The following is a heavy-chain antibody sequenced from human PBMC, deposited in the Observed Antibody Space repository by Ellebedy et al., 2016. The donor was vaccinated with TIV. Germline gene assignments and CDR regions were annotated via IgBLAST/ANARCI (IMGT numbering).Heavy chain of an antibody. Sequence: SETLSLTCAVSGASISSGGYSWSWIRQPPGKGLEWIGYIYHGGGTYYNPSLRSRVTLSVDTSKNQFSLKLSSVTAADTAVYYCARFSNVGGLSYWGQGTLVTVSS. D-gene: IGHD3-10*01. J-gene: IGHJ4*02. CDR3: ARFSNVGGLSY. CDR2: IYHGGGT. V-gene: IGHV4-30-2*01. CDR1: GASISSGGYS.